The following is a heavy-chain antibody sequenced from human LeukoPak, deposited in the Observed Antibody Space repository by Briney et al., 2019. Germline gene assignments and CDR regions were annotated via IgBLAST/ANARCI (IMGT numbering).Heavy chain of an antibody. CDR2: ISSSSSYI. Sequence: GGSLRLSCAASGFTFSSYSMNWVRQAPGKGLEWVSSISSSSSYIYYADSVKGRFTISRDNAKNSLYLQMNSLRAEVTAVYYCASSYSLYYFDYWGQGTLVTVSS. D-gene: IGHD4-11*01. CDR1: GFTFSSYS. J-gene: IGHJ4*02. CDR3: ASSYSLYYFDY. V-gene: IGHV3-21*01.